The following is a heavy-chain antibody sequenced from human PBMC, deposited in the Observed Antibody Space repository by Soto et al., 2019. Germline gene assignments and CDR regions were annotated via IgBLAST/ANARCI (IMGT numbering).Heavy chain of an antibody. J-gene: IGHJ2*01. V-gene: IGHV4-31*03. D-gene: IGHD4-17*01. CDR3: ARDQYGDNWYFDL. CDR2: IYYSGST. Sequence: QVQLQESGPGLVKPSQTLSLTCTVSGGSISSGGYYWSWIRQHPGKGLEWIGYIYYSGSTYYNPSLKSRVTISVDTSKNQFSLKLSSETAADTAVYYCARDQYGDNWYFDLWGRGTLVTVSS. CDR1: GGSISSGGYY.